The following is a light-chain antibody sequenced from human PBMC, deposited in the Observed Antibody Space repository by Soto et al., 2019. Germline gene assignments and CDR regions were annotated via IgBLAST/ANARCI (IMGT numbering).Light chain of an antibody. V-gene: IGLV4-69*01. J-gene: IGLJ3*02. CDR2: LNSDGSH. Sequence: QPVLTQPPSASASLGASVKLTCTLSSGHNSYAIAWHQQQPEKGPRYLMKLNSDGSHSKGDGIPDRFSGSSSGAERYLTISSLQSEDEADYYWQTWSTDIRVFGGGTKLTVL. CDR3: QTWSTDIRV. CDR1: SGHNSYA.